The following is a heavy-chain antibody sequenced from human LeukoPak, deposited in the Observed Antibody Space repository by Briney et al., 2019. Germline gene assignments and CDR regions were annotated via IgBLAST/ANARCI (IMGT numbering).Heavy chain of an antibody. V-gene: IGHV4-34*01. J-gene: IGHJ4*02. CDR1: GGSFSGYY. Sequence: SETLSLTCAVYGGSFSGYYWSWIRQPPGKGLEWIGEINHSGSTNYNPSLKSRVTISVDTSKNQFSLKLSSVTAADTAVYYCARGRGYSYGFRYWGQGTLVTVFS. CDR2: INHSGST. CDR3: ARGRGYSYGFRY. D-gene: IGHD5-18*01.